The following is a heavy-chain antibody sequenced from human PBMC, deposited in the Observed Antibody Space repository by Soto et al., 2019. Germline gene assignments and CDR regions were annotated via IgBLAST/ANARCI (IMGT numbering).Heavy chain of an antibody. D-gene: IGHD3-22*01. Sequence: WWSLRLSCSASVFTVSSNYMSWFRQAPGKGLEWVSVIYSGGSTYYADSVKGRFTISRDNSKNTLYLQMNSLRAEDTAVYYCASGNAFSFYYDSSGYPLGYWGQGTLVTVSS. J-gene: IGHJ4*02. CDR1: VFTVSSNY. CDR3: ASGNAFSFYYDSSGYPLGY. V-gene: IGHV3-53*01. CDR2: IYSGGST.